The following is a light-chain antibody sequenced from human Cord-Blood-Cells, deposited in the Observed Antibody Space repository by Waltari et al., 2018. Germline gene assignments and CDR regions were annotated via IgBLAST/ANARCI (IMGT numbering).Light chain of an antibody. Sequence: EIVLTQSPATLSLSPGERATLSCRASQSVSSYLAWYQQKPGQAPRLLIYDASNRATGIPARFSGSVSGTDFTLTISSLEPEDFAVYYCQQRSNWPTFGGGTKAEIK. CDR3: QQRSNWPT. V-gene: IGKV3-11*01. J-gene: IGKJ4*01. CDR1: QSVSSY. CDR2: DAS.